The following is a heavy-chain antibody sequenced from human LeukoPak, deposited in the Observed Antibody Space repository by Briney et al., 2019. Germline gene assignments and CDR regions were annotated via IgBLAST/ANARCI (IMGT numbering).Heavy chain of an antibody. D-gene: IGHD3-10*01. V-gene: IGHV4-34*01. CDR3: ATSNVLLWFGELLPPIY. Sequence: SETLSLTCGVSSEFFSGYYWGWIRQPPGRGLEWIGDINDSGTTKYNPTLKNRVTISIDTSKKQFSLNVESVTAADTAVYYCATSNVLLWFGELLPPIYWGQGTLVTVSS. J-gene: IGHJ4*02. CDR1: SEFFSGYY. CDR2: INDSGTT.